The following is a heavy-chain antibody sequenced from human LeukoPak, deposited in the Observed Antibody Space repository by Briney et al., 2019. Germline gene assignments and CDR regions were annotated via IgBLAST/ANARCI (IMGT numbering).Heavy chain of an antibody. Sequence: PSQTLSLTCAVSGGSISSGGYSWSWIRQPPGKGLEGIGYIYHSGSTYYNPSLKSRVTISVDRSKNQFSLKLSSVTAADTAVYYCARGGYYDSSGYYYPFDYWGQGTLVTVSS. D-gene: IGHD3-22*01. J-gene: IGHJ4*02. CDR2: IYHSGST. CDR1: GGSISSGGYS. V-gene: IGHV4-30-2*01. CDR3: ARGGYYDSSGYYYPFDY.